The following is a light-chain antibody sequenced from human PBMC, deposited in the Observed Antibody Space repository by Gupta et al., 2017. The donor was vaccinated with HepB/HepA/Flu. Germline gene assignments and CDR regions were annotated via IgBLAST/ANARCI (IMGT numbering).Light chain of an antibody. J-gene: IGLJ2*01. V-gene: IGLV1-47*01. Sequence: QSVLTQPPPASGTPAQRVTISCSGTSSNIGSNYVSWYQQLPGTAPKLLIYRNNQRPSGVPDRFSGSKSGTSASLAISGLRSEDEADYYCAAWDDSLSGVVFGGGTKLTVL. CDR3: AAWDDSLSGVV. CDR2: RNN. CDR1: SSNIGSNY.